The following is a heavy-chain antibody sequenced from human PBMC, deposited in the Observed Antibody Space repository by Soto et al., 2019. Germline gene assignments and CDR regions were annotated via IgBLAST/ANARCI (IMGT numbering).Heavy chain of an antibody. CDR2: ISAYNGNT. CDR1: GYTFTSYG. Sequence: GASVKVSCKASGYTFTSYGISWVRQAPGQGLEWMGWISAYNGNTNYAQKLQGRVTMTTDTSTSTAYMELRSLRSDDTAVYYCARTSSSGWWANWFDPWGQGTLVTVSS. J-gene: IGHJ5*02. CDR3: ARTSSSGWWANWFDP. D-gene: IGHD6-19*01. V-gene: IGHV1-18*01.